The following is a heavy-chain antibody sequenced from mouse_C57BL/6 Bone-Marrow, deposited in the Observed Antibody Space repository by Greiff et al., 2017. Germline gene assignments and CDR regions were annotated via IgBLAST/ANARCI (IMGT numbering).Heavy chain of an antibody. D-gene: IGHD2-2*01. J-gene: IGHJ2*01. CDR3: AIYYGYDGEVYYFDY. CDR1: GYTFTSYW. V-gene: IGHV1-50*01. CDR2: IDPSDSYT. Sequence: QVQLQQPGAELVKPGASVKLSCKASGYTFTSYWMQWVKQRPGQGLEWTGEIDPSDSYTNYNQKFKGKATLTVDTSSSTAYMQLSSLTSEDSAVYYCAIYYGYDGEVYYFDYWGQGTTLTVSS.